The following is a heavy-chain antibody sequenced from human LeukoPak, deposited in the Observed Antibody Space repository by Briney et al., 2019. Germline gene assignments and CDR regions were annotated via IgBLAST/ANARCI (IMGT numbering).Heavy chain of an antibody. CDR1: GGSISSYY. CDR2: ISYSGST. V-gene: IGHV4-59*01. D-gene: IGHD1-1*01. J-gene: IGHJ5*02. Sequence: PPETLSLTCTVSGGSISSYYWSWTRQPPGKGLEWIGYISYSGSTNFNPSLKSRVTISVDTSKNQFSLKLSSVTAADTAVYYCAREGTAGTNLNWFDPWGQGTLVTVSS. CDR3: AREGTAGTNLNWFDP.